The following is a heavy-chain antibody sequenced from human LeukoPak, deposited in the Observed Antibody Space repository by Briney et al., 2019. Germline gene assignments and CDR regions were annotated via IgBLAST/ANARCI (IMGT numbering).Heavy chain of an antibody. CDR3: ARGRSGSWSRRDAFDI. D-gene: IGHD6-13*01. J-gene: IGHJ3*02. CDR1: GGSFSGYY. V-gene: IGHV4-34*01. CDR2: INHSGST. Sequence: PSETLSLTCAVYGGSFSGYYWSWIRQPPGKGLEWIGEINHSGSTNYNPSLKSRVTISVDTSKNQFSLKLSSVTAADTAVYYCARGRSGSWSRRDAFDIWGQGTMVTVSS.